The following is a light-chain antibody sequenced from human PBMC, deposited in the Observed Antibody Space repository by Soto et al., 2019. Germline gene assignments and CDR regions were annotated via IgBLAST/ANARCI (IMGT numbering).Light chain of an antibody. CDR1: QSVSSSY. CDR2: VAS. Sequence: VLTQSPGTLSLSPGERATLSCRASQSVSSSYLAWYQQKPGQAPRLLIYVASSRATGIQDRFSGSGSGPDVTLTISRLEPDDFAVYYCQQYGSSPPETFGQGTKVEIQ. V-gene: IGKV3-20*01. J-gene: IGKJ1*01. CDR3: QQYGSSPPET.